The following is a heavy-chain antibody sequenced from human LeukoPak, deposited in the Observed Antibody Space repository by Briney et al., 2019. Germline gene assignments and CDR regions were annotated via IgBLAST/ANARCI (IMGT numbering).Heavy chain of an antibody. CDR3: ATGSSRYYYYYMDV. CDR2: ISGSGGST. V-gene: IGHV3-23*01. D-gene: IGHD6-6*01. J-gene: IGHJ6*03. Sequence: QSGGSLRLSCAASGFTFSSYAMSWVRQAPGKGLEWVSAISGSGGSTYYADSVKGRSTISRDNSKNTLYLQMNSLRAEDTAVYYCATGSSRYYYYYMDVWGKGTTVTVSS. CDR1: GFTFSSYA.